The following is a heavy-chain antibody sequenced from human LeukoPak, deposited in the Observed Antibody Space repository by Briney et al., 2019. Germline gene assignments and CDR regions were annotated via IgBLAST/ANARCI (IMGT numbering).Heavy chain of an antibody. D-gene: IGHD3-9*01. CDR2: INHSGST. V-gene: IGHV4-34*01. Sequence: PSETLSLTCAVYGGSYSGYYWSWIRQRPGKGLEWIGEINHSGSTNYNPSLKSRVTISVDTSKNQFSLKLSSVTAADTAVYYCARGGDILTGYFNYYYYGMDVWGKGTTVTVSS. J-gene: IGHJ6*04. CDR3: ARGGDILTGYFNYYYYGMDV. CDR1: GGSYSGYY.